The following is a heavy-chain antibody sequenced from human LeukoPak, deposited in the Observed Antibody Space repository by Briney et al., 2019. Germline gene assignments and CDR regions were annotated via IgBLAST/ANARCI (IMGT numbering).Heavy chain of an antibody. Sequence: GGSLILSCAASGFTFSSYEMNWVRPAPGKGLEWVSYISSSGSTIYYADSVKGRFTISRDNAKNSLYLQMNSLRAEDTAVYYCARGMATIGYWGQGTLVTVSS. V-gene: IGHV3-48*03. D-gene: IGHD5-24*01. CDR3: ARGMATIGY. CDR2: ISSSGSTI. J-gene: IGHJ4*02. CDR1: GFTFSSYE.